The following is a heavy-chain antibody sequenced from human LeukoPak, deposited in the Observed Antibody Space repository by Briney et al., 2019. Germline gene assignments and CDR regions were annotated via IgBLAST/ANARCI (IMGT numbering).Heavy chain of an antibody. CDR3: ARQVEDIVVVVAATPHYGMDV. CDR2: IDPGDSYT. Sequence: GESLRISCKGSGYSFTSYWISWVRQMPGKGLEWMGRIDPGDSYTNYSPSFQGHVTISADKSISTAYLQWSSLKASDTAMYYCARQVEDIVVVVAATPHYGMDVWGKGTTVTVSS. CDR1: GYSFTSYW. D-gene: IGHD2-15*01. J-gene: IGHJ6*04. V-gene: IGHV5-10-1*01.